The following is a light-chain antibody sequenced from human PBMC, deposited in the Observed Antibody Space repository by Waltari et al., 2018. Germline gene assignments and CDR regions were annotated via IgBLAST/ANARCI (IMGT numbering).Light chain of an antibody. CDR3: QQYFSSPS. J-gene: IGKJ2*01. V-gene: IGKV4-1*01. Sequence: DIVMTQSPESLAVSLGERATINGKASQSVLYNSYNKNYLAWYQQRPGQPPKLLIYWASTRESGVPDRFSGGGSGTDFNLTISSLQAEDVAIYYCQQYFSSPSFGQGTKLEIK. CDR2: WAS. CDR1: QSVLYNSYNKNY.